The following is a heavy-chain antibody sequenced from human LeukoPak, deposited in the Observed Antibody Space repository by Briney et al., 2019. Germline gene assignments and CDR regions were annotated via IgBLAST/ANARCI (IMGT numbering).Heavy chain of an antibody. Sequence: SETLSLTCTVSGGSMKNYYWSWIRQPPGKGLEWIGYMYSSGGTNHNPSLKNRVTISIDTSKNQVSLKLTAVTAADTAVYYCARRLGGPASGNNWFDPWGQGTLVTVSS. CDR1: GGSMKNYY. CDR2: MYSSGGT. CDR3: ARRLGGPASGNNWFDP. V-gene: IGHV4-4*09. J-gene: IGHJ5*02. D-gene: IGHD7-27*01.